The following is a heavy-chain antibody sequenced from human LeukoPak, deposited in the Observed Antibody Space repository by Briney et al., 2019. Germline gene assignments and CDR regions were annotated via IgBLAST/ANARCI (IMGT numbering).Heavy chain of an antibody. CDR3: ARDLRGYSYGYYEGGIDY. J-gene: IGHJ4*02. CDR1: GFTFSSYS. CDR2: ISSSSSYI. D-gene: IGHD5-18*01. Sequence: GGSLRLSCAASGFTFSSYSMSWVRQAPGKGLEWVSSISSSSSYIYYADLVKGRFTISRDNAKNSLYLQMNSLRAEDTAVYYCARDLRGYSYGYYEGGIDYWGQGTLVTVSS. V-gene: IGHV3-21*01.